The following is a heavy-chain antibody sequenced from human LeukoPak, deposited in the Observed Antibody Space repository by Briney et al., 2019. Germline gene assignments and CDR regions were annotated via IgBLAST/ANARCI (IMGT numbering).Heavy chain of an antibody. Sequence: SETLSLTCAVYGGSFSGYYWSWIRQPPGKGLEWIGEINHSRSTNYNPSLKSRATISVDTSKNQFSLTLSSVTAADTAVYYCARGLDLTAMVTPCYFDYWGQGTLVTVSS. D-gene: IGHD5-18*01. J-gene: IGHJ4*02. CDR1: GGSFSGYY. CDR2: INHSRST. V-gene: IGHV4-34*01. CDR3: ARGLDLTAMVTPCYFDY.